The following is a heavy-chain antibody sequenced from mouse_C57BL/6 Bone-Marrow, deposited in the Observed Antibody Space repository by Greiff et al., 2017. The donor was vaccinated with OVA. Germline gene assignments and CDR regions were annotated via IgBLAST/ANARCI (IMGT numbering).Heavy chain of an antibody. V-gene: IGHV5-12*01. Sequence: EVKLVESGGGLVQPGGSLKLSCAASGFTFSDYYMYWVRQTPEKRLEWVAYISNGGGSTYYPDTVKGRFTISRDNAKNTLYLQMSRLKSEDTAMYYCVRHRGAYYSNYEAWFAYWGQGTLVTVSA. CDR1: GFTFSDYY. CDR2: ISNGGGST. D-gene: IGHD2-5*01. CDR3: VRHRGAYYSNYEAWFAY. J-gene: IGHJ3*01.